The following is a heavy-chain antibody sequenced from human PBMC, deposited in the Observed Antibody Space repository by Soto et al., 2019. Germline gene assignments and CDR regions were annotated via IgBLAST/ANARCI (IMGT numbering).Heavy chain of an antibody. D-gene: IGHD2-2*01. J-gene: IGHJ4*02. CDR1: GFTFSSYG. Sequence: GGFVRLSCAASGFTFSSYGMHWVRQAPGKGLEWVAVISYDGSNKYYADSVKGRFTISRDNSKNTLYLQMNSLRAEDTAVYYCARPSYCSSTSCYSWYDYWGQGTLVTVSS. CDR3: ARPSYCSSTSCYSWYDY. V-gene: IGHV3-30*03. CDR2: ISYDGSNK.